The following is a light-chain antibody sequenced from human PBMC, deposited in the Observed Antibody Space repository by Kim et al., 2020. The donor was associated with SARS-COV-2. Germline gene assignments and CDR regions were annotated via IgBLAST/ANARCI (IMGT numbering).Light chain of an antibody. Sequence: SYELTQPPSVSVSPGQTASITCSGDRLGDKFASWYQQKPGQSPVLVISQNNRRPSGIPERFSGSNSGNTATLTISGTQAMDEADYYCLTWDSSTGVFGTGTKVTVL. J-gene: IGLJ1*01. CDR3: LTWDSSTGV. CDR2: QNN. CDR1: RLGDKF. V-gene: IGLV3-1*01.